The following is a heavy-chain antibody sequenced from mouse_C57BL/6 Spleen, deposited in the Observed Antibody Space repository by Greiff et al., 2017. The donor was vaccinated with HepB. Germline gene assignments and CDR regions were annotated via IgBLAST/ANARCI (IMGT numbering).Heavy chain of an antibody. J-gene: IGHJ2*01. CDR2: IYPGSGST. CDR1: GYTFTSYW. D-gene: IGHD3-2*02. Sequence: QVQLKQPGAELVKPGASVKMSCKASGYTFTSYWITWVKQRPGQGLEWIGDIYPGSGSTNYNEKFKSKATLTVDTSSSTAYMQLSSLTSEDSAVYYCAREGTAQAHYFDYWGQGTTLTVSS. V-gene: IGHV1-55*01. CDR3: AREGTAQAHYFDY.